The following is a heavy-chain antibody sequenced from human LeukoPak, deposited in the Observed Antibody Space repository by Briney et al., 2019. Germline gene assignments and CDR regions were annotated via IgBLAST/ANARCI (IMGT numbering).Heavy chain of an antibody. J-gene: IGHJ4*02. CDR2: INWNGGST. CDR3: ARDPSYYDFWSGYQHTFDY. Sequence: PGGSLRLSCAASGFTFDDYGMSWVRQAPGKGLEWVSGINWNGGSTGYADSVKGRFTISRDNAKNSLYLQMNSLRAEDTALYYCARDPSYYDFWSGYQHTFDYWGQGTLVTVSS. D-gene: IGHD3-3*01. CDR1: GFTFDDYG. V-gene: IGHV3-20*04.